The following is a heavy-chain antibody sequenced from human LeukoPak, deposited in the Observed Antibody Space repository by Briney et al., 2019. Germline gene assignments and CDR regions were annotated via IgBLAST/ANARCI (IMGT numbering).Heavy chain of an antibody. J-gene: IGHJ4*02. V-gene: IGHV4-4*07. Sequence: SETLSLTCTVSGGSISSYYWSCIRQPAGKGLEWIGRINTSGSTNYIPSLKSRVTMSVDPSKKQFSLNLTSVAAADTAVYFCAREATVPTRDFDYWGQGNLVTVSS. CDR2: INTSGST. D-gene: IGHD4-17*01. CDR3: AREATVPTRDFDY. CDR1: GGSISSYY.